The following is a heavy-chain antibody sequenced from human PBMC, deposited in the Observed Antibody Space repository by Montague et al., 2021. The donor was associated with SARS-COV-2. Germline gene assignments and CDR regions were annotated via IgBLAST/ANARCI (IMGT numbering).Heavy chain of an antibody. D-gene: IGHD3-10*01. CDR2: VDRSGTA. V-gene: IGHV4-34*01. J-gene: IGHJ6*02. Sequence: SETLSLTCNFSDGSVSAYFWSWDRQLPGKGLEWIGQVDRSGTAHYSPSLQSRLTLSVDTSNNQMSLNLTSVTATDTATYYCARGRDSGTYFGTKYYFQYGLDVWGQGTTVTVSS. CDR1: DGSVSAYF. CDR3: ARGRDSGTYFGTKYYFQYGLDV.